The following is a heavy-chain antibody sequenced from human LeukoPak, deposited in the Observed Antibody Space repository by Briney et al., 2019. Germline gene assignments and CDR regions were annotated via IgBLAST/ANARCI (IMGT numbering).Heavy chain of an antibody. V-gene: IGHV4-34*01. Sequence: SETLSLTCAVYGGSFSGYYWSWIRHPPGKGLEWIGEINHSGSTNYNPSLKSRVTISVDTSKNQFSLKLSSVTAADTAVYYCARGYSSSRYNDYWGQGTLVTVSS. CDR1: GGSFSGYY. D-gene: IGHD6-6*01. CDR2: INHSGST. CDR3: ARGYSSSRYNDY. J-gene: IGHJ4*02.